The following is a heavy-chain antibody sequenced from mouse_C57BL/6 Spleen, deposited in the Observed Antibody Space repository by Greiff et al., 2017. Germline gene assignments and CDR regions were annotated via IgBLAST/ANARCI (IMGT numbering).Heavy chain of an antibody. CDR3: TRGYDGYDDWYFDV. D-gene: IGHD2-2*01. V-gene: IGHV5-9-1*02. J-gene: IGHJ1*03. CDR1: GFTFSSYA. Sequence: EVKLMESGEGLVKPGGSLKLSCAASGFTFSSYAMSWVRQTPEKRLEWVAYLSRGGDYIYYAETVKGRFTISRDNARNTLYLQMSSLKSEDTAMYYVTRGYDGYDDWYFDVWGTGTTVTVSS. CDR2: LSRGGDYI.